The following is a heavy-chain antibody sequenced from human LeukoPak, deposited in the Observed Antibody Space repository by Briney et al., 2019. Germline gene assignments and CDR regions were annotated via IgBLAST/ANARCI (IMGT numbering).Heavy chain of an antibody. J-gene: IGHJ4*02. D-gene: IGHD2-15*01. CDR2: IWYDGSKE. Sequence: GGSLRLSCAVSGFTCNDFEMNWVRQAPGKGLEWVAIIWYDGSKEYYEDSVKGRFTISRDNSKNTLYLQMNSLRAEDTAVYYCARVTCSGGSCYVGLGIDYWGQGTLVTVSS. CDR3: ARVTCSGGSCYVGLGIDY. CDR1: GFTCNDFE. V-gene: IGHV3-33*08.